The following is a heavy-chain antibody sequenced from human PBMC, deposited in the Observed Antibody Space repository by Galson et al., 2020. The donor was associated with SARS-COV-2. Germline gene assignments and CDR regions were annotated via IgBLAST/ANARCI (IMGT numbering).Heavy chain of an antibody. J-gene: IGHJ6*02. Sequence: GGSLRLSCAASGFPFSSFAMHWDRQAPGKGLEWVALISYDGGNKYYADSVKGRITMSRDNSKNTLYLQMNSLRAEDTAVYYCARATIGTYYYGMDVWGQGTTVTVSS. CDR2: ISYDGGNK. CDR3: ARATIGTYYYGMDV. D-gene: IGHD5-12*01. CDR1: GFPFSSFA. V-gene: IGHV3-30-3*01.